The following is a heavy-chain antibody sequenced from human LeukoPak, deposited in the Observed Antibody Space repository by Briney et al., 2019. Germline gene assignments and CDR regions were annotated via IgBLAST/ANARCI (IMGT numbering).Heavy chain of an antibody. CDR2: ISSSSSTI. D-gene: IGHD2-15*01. CDR3: ARDLRLGYCSGGSCYPFDY. V-gene: IGHV3-48*02. J-gene: IGHJ4*02. Sequence: PGGSLRLSCAASGFTFSSYSMNWVRPAPGKGLEWVSYISSSSSTIYYADAVKGRFTISRDNAKNSLYLQMNSLRDEDTAVYYCARDLRLGYCSGGSCYPFDYWGQGTLVTVSS. CDR1: GFTFSSYS.